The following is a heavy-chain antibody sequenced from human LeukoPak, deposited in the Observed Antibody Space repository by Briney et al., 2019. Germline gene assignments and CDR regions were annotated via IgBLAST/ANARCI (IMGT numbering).Heavy chain of an antibody. J-gene: IGHJ5*02. Sequence: ASVKVSCKASGYTFTGYYMHWVRQAPGQGLEWMGWINPNSGGTNYAQEFQVRVTMTRDTSISTAYMELSRLRSDDTAVYYCAREAVAGTYWFDPWGQGTLVTVSS. D-gene: IGHD6-19*01. CDR1: GYTFTGYY. CDR3: AREAVAGTYWFDP. V-gene: IGHV1-2*02. CDR2: INPNSGGT.